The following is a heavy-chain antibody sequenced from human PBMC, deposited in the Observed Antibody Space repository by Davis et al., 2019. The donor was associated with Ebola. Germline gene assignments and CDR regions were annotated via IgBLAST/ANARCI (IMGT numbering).Heavy chain of an antibody. CDR2: IRSSSNRT. Sequence: PGGSLRLSCTASGFTSACCAMNWVRQAPGNGLEWVLGIRSSSNRTHHADSVKGRFSISRDDSKNTVYLQMNNRRAEDTAVYYCAKDLLWWSASDVWGKGTTVTVSS. CDR3: AKDLLWWSASDV. CDR1: GFTSACCA. V-gene: IGHV3-23*05. J-gene: IGHJ6*04. D-gene: IGHD2-21*01.